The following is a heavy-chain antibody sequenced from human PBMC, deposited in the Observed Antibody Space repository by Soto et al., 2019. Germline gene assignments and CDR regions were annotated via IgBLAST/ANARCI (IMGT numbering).Heavy chain of an antibody. CDR2: IYYSGST. V-gene: IGHV4-31*03. D-gene: IGHD3-16*01. CDR1: GGSISSGGYY. J-gene: IGHJ4*02. CDR3: ALRLGDPGRLYFDY. Sequence: PSETLSLTCTVSGGSISSGGYYWSWIRQHPGKGLEWIGYIYYSGSTYYNPSLKSRVTISVDTSKNQFSLKLSSVTAADTAVYYCALRLGDPGRLYFDYWGQGPPVTVSS.